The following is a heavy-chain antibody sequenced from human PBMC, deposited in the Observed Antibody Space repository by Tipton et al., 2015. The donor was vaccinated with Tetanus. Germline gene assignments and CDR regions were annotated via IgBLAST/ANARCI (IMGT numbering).Heavy chain of an antibody. CDR1: GGSISSSSYY. CDR3: TRLPRQWLAHGDY. D-gene: IGHD6-19*01. CDR2: MSYSGRT. J-gene: IGHJ4*02. Sequence: GLVKPSETLSLTCTVSGGSISSSSYYWGWIRQPPGKGLEWIGSMSYSGRTYYKASLKSRLSLSVDTSKSQFSLSLRSVTAADTAVYYCTRLPRQWLAHGDYWGQGALVTVSS. V-gene: IGHV4-39*01.